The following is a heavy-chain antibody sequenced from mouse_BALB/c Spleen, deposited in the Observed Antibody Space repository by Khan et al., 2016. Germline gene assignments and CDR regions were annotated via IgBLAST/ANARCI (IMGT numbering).Heavy chain of an antibody. J-gene: IGHJ4*01. Sequence: EVQLVESGPGLVKPSQSLSLICTVTGYSITSDYAWNWIRQFPGNRLEWMGYISYSGSTSYNPSLKSRISITRDPPKNQFFLQLNSVTSEDTATYYCARSDDGEKDAMDYWGQGTSVTVSS. D-gene: IGHD1-1*01. CDR3: ARSDDGEKDAMDY. V-gene: IGHV3-2*02. CDR1: GYSITSDYA. CDR2: ISYSGST.